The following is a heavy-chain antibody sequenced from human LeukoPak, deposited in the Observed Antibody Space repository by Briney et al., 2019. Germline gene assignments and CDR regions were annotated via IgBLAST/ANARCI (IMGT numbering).Heavy chain of an antibody. CDR2: IYYSGST. CDR3: ARVLNPWFGEFAFDY. D-gene: IGHD3-10*01. CDR1: GDSISSYY. J-gene: IGHJ4*02. V-gene: IGHV4-59*01. Sequence: SETLSLTCTVSGDSISSYYWSWIRQPPGKRLEWIGYIYYSGSTNYNPSLKSRLTISLDTSKNQFSLKLSSVTAADTAVYYCARVLNPWFGEFAFDYWGQGALVIVSS.